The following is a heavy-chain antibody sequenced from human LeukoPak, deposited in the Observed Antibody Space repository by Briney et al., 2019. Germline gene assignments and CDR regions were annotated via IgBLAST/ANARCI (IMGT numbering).Heavy chain of an antibody. J-gene: IGHJ4*02. Sequence: SENLSLTCTVSGGSISSHYWSWIRRPPGKGLEWIGYIYTSGITNYNPSLKSRVTISVDTSKNQFSLNLSSVTAADTAAYYCARGRFWSGYYTFDSRGQGTLVTVSS. D-gene: IGHD3-3*01. V-gene: IGHV4-4*09. CDR1: GGSISSHY. CDR2: IYTSGIT. CDR3: ARGRFWSGYYTFDS.